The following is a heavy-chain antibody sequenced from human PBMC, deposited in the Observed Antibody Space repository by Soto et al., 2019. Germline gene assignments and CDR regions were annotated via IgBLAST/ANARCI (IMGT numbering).Heavy chain of an antibody. J-gene: IGHJ6*02. D-gene: IGHD5-12*01. V-gene: IGHV1-18*01. Sequence: EASVKVSCKASGYSFTRSGISWVRQAPGQGLEWMGWISTYNGDTNYAQTFQGRVTMTTDTSTSTVHMEVWSLRSDDTAFYYCAREGVAPYYYYGMDVWGQGTPVTVSS. CDR1: GYSFTRSG. CDR2: ISTYNGDT. CDR3: AREGVAPYYYYGMDV.